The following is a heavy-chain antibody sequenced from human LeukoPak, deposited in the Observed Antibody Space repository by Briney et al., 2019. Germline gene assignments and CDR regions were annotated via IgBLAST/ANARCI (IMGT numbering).Heavy chain of an antibody. V-gene: IGHV3-30*02. J-gene: IGHJ6*03. Sequence: PGGSRRLSCAAPGFTFSIYGVHWVRQAPGKGLEGVAFIQYDGSNKYTADSVKGRFTISRDNSKNTLYLQMNSLRPEDTAVYYCAKIVGTYSTFYYYMDVWGKGTTVTVSS. CDR3: AKIVGTYSTFYYYMDV. CDR1: GFTFSIYG. D-gene: IGHD3-10*01. CDR2: IQYDGSNK.